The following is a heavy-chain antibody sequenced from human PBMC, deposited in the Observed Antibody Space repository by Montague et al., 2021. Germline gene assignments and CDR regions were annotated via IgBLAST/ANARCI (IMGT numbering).Heavy chain of an antibody. CDR3: ARINKELGSENGQWLGFDY. D-gene: IGHD6-19*01. V-gene: IGHV2-70*01. CDR2: IEWDDQK. Sequence: PALVKPTQTLTLTCSLSGFSLSSIGTCVSWIRQPPGKALEWLALIEWDDQKYYTKSLAARLTISRDTSQNQVVLRMTDLDPVDTATYFCARINKELGSENGQWLGFDYWGQGILVTVSS. J-gene: IGHJ4*02. CDR1: GFSLSSIGTC.